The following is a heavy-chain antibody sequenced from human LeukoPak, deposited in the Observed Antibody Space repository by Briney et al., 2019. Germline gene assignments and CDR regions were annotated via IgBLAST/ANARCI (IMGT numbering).Heavy chain of an antibody. V-gene: IGHV4-61*02. Sequence: PSETLSLTCTVSGGSISSGSYYWSWIRQPAGKGLEWIGRIYTSGSTSYNPSLKSRVTISVDTSKNQFSLKLSSVTAADTAVYYCAGTTPEDGRHGFDYWGQGTLVTVSS. CDR1: GGSISSGSYY. CDR2: IYTSGST. D-gene: IGHD1-1*01. J-gene: IGHJ4*02. CDR3: AGTTPEDGRHGFDY.